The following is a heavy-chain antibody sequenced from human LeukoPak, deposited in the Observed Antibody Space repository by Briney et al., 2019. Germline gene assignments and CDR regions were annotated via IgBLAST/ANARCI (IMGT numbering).Heavy chain of an antibody. J-gene: IGHJ4*02. CDR3: AGSTHSGWLGYFDY. V-gene: IGHV5-51*01. CDR1: GYTFTNYW. CDR2: MYPGDSDT. D-gene: IGHD6-19*01. Sequence: GESLKISCKGSGYTFTNYWIGWVRQMPGKGLEWMGIMYPGDSDTRYSPSFQGQVTISADKSISTAYLQWSSLKASDTAMYYCAGSTHSGWLGYFDYWGQGTLVTVSS.